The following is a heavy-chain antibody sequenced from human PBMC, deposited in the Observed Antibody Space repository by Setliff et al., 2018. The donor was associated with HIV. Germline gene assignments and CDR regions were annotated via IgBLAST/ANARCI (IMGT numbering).Heavy chain of an antibody. Sequence: SETLSLTCSVSGYSISNGYYWGWFRQSPGKGLEGIATIYQTGSIYYNPSLQNRVPLLLDMSKNQFSLKLSSVTAADTAVYYCARQAWHSGRNGYFVDYWGQGTLVTVSS. D-gene: IGHD2-15*01. CDR3: ARQAWHSGRNGYFVDY. J-gene: IGHJ4*02. V-gene: IGHV4-38-2*02. CDR2: IYQTGSI. CDR1: GYSISNGYY.